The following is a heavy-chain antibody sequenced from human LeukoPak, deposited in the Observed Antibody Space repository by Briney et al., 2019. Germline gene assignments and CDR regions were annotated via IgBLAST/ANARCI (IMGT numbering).Heavy chain of an antibody. Sequence: GASVKVSCMASGYTFTGYYMHWVRQAPGQGLEWMGWINPNSGGTNYAQKFQGRVTMTRDTSISTAYMELSRLRSDDTAVYYCARGAGATLYYYYYYMDVWGKGTTVTVSS. CDR2: INPNSGGT. J-gene: IGHJ6*03. CDR3: ARGAGATLYYYYYYMDV. V-gene: IGHV1-2*02. CDR1: GYTFTGYY. D-gene: IGHD1-26*01.